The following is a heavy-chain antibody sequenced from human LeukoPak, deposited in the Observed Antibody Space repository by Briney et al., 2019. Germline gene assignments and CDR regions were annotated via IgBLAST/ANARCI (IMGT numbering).Heavy chain of an antibody. V-gene: IGHV3-53*01. CDR3: ARGAVNIAFLCY. D-gene: IGHD2/OR15-2a*01. Sequence: PGGSLRLSCAASGFAFSSYFMSWVRQAPGKGLEWVSVIYSGGTTYYADSVKGRFTISRDNSKNTLYLQMNSLRAEDTAVYYCARGAVNIAFLCYCGQGTLITVSS. CDR1: GFAFSSYF. J-gene: IGHJ4*02. CDR2: IYSGGTT.